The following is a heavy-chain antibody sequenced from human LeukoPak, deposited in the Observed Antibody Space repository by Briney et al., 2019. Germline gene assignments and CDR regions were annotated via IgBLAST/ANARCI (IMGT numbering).Heavy chain of an antibody. CDR2: FDPEDGET. CDR1: GYTLTELF. V-gene: IGHV1-24*01. Sequence: ASVKVSCKVSGYTLTELFMHWVRQAPGKGLEWMGGFDPEDGETIYAQKFQGRVTMTEDTSTDTAYMELSSLRSEDTAVYYCATFKEVYDSSGFYWGQGTLVTVSS. D-gene: IGHD3-22*01. CDR3: ATFKEVYDSSGFY. J-gene: IGHJ4*02.